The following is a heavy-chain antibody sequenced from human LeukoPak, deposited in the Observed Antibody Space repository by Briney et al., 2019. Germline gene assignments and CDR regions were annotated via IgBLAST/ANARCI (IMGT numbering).Heavy chain of an antibody. CDR3: ARAGAAAAPYYFDY. CDR2: IYHSGST. D-gene: IGHD6-13*01. J-gene: IGHJ4*02. V-gene: IGHV4-4*02. CDR1: GGSISNTNW. Sequence: PSETLSLTCGVSGGSISNTNWWSWVRPPPGKGLEWIGEIYHSGSTNYNPSLKSRVTISVDKSKNQFSLKLSSVTAADTAVYYCARAGAAAAPYYFDYWGQGTLVTVSS.